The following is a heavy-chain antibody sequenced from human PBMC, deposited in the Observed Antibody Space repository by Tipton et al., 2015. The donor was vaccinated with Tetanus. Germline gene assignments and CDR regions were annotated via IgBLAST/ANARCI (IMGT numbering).Heavy chain of an antibody. V-gene: IGHV4-34*01. CDR3: ARGSVVITAAKCLDY. J-gene: IGHJ4*02. D-gene: IGHD2-2*01. CDR1: GGSFGGYY. CDR2: TSNSGGT. Sequence: TLSLTCAAYGGSFGGYYWSWTRQPPGKGLEWIGETSNSGGTNYNPSLKSRVPMSIDTSKKQFSLNLTSVTAADTVLYFCARGSVVITAAKCLDYWGQGTQVTVSS.